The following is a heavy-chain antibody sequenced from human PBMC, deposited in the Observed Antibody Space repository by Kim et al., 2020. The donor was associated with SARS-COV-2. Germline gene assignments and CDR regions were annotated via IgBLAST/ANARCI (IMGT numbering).Heavy chain of an antibody. CDR1: GFTFDDYA. D-gene: IGHD3-10*01. V-gene: IGHV3-9*01. CDR3: AKDSEFKGQSPYAFDI. CDR2: ISWNSGSI. J-gene: IGHJ3*02. Sequence: GGSLRLSCAASGFTFDDYAMHWVRQAPGKGLEWVSGISWNSGSIGYADSVKGRFTISRDNAKNSLYLQMNSLRAEDTAWYYCAKDSEFKGQSPYAFDIWGQGTMVTVSS.